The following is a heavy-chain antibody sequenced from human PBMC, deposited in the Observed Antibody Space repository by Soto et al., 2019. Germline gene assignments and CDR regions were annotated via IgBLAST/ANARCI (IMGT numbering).Heavy chain of an antibody. CDR1: GYRFSTYG. D-gene: IGHD6-6*01. V-gene: IGHV1-18*04. CDR3: ARERYVASRHSHYDS. CDR2: TSTNNDDR. Sequence: ASVKVSCKASGYRFSTYGITWVRQAPGQGPEWLGWTSTNNDDRNYAQKFRGRVTFTTDTSTSTAYMELRSLISDDTAVYFCARERYVASRHSHYDSWGQGTQVTVSS. J-gene: IGHJ4*02.